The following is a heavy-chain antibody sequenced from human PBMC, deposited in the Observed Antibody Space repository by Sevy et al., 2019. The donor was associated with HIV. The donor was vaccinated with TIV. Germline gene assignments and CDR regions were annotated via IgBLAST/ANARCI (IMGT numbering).Heavy chain of an antibody. V-gene: IGHV3-74*01. CDR1: GFTFSSYW. D-gene: IGHD3-3*01. CDR2: INSDGSST. Sequence: GGSLRLSCAASGFTFSSYWMHWVRQAPGKGLVWVSRINSDGSSTSYADSVKGRFTISRDNAKNTLYLQMNSLRAEDTAVYYCARAPGVVNSFYYYYGMDVWGQGTTVTVSS. J-gene: IGHJ6*02. CDR3: ARAPGVVNSFYYYYGMDV.